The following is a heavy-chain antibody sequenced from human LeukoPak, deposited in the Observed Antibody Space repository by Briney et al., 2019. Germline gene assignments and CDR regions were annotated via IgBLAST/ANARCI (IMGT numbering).Heavy chain of an antibody. D-gene: IGHD2-15*01. CDR1: GGSISRRTYY. Sequence: SETLSLTCTVSGGSISRRTYYWGWIRQPPGKGLEWIGNIYYSSWSTYYNPSLKSRVAISVDTSKNQFSLKLSAVTAADTAVYYCASQVYCSAGSCYSNFWGQGTLVTVSS. V-gene: IGHV4-39*01. CDR2: IYYSSWST. J-gene: IGHJ4*02. CDR3: ASQVYCSAGSCYSNF.